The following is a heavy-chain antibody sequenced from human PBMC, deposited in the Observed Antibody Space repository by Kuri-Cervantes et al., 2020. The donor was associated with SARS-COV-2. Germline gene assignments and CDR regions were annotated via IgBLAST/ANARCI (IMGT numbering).Heavy chain of an antibody. J-gene: IGHJ2*01. V-gene: IGHV3-9*01. CDR1: GFTFDDYA. Sequence: LTCAASGFTFDDYAMHWVRQAPGKGLEWVPGISWNSGSIGYADSVKGRFTISRDNAKNSLYLQMNSLRAEDTALYYCAKESWYEDSRLGYFNLWGRGTLVTVSS. CDR3: AKESWYEDSRLGYFNL. CDR2: ISWNSGSI. D-gene: IGHD2-15*01.